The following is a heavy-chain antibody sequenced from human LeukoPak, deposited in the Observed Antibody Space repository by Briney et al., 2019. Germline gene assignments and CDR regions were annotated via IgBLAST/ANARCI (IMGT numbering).Heavy chain of an antibody. D-gene: IGHD2-15*01. CDR2: IIPIFGTA. CDR1: GGTFSSYA. V-gene: IGHV1-69*13. J-gene: IGHJ5*02. Sequence: SVKVSCKASGGTFSSYAISWVRQAPGQGLEWMGGIIPIFGTANYAQKFQGRVTITADESTSTAYMELSSLRSEDTAVYYCAGEYCSGGSCYWSWFDPWGQGTLVTVSS. CDR3: AGEYCSGGSCYWSWFDP.